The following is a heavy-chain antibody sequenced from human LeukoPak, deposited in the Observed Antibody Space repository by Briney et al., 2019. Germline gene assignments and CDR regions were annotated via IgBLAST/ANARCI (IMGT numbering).Heavy chain of an antibody. V-gene: IGHV3-7*01. J-gene: IGHJ6*04. CDR1: GFTFSSYW. Sequence: GGSLRLSCAASGFTFSSYWMSWVRQAPGKGLEWVANIKQDGSEKYYVDSVKGRFTISRDNAKNSLYLQMNSLRAEDTAVYYCAREQYYDFWSGYTLDVWGKGTTVTVSS. CDR3: AREQYYDFWSGYTLDV. D-gene: IGHD3-3*01. CDR2: IKQDGSEK.